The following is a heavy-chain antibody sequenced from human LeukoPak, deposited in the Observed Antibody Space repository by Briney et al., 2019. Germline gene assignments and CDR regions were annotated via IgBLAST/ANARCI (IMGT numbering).Heavy chain of an antibody. CDR2: ISYDGSNK. Sequence: PGGSLRLSCAASGFTFSSYAMHWVRQAPGKGLEWVAVISYDGSNKYYADSVKGRFTISRDNSKNTLYLQMNSLRAEDTAVYYCARERGYYDSSGYPDYWGQGTLVTVSS. CDR1: GFTFSSYA. CDR3: ARERGYYDSSGYPDY. D-gene: IGHD3-22*01. J-gene: IGHJ4*02. V-gene: IGHV3-30*04.